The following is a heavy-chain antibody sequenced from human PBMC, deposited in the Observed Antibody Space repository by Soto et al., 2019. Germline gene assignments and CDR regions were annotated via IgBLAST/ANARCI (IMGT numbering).Heavy chain of an antibody. Sequence: QVQLVESGGGVVQPGRSLRLSCAASGFTFSSHGMHWVRQAPGKGLEWVAVISYDGSNKYYADSVKGRFTISRNTSKNMLYLQMNSLRDEDTAVYYCAKDINYGGDRRVFAYWGKGTLVTVSS. V-gene: IGHV3-30*18. J-gene: IGHJ4*02. CDR1: GFTFSSHG. D-gene: IGHD2-21*02. CDR2: ISYDGSNK. CDR3: AKDINYGGDRRVFAY.